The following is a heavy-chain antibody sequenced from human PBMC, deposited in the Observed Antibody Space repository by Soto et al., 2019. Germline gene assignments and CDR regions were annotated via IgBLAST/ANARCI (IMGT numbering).Heavy chain of an antibody. D-gene: IGHD3-10*01. CDR2: VYYNGST. J-gene: IGHJ4*02. CDR3: ARDAPLWFGELSH. CDR1: GGSIRSPNYY. Sequence: TLSITCTAIGGSIRSPNYYWSWIRQHPGKGLEWIGNVYYNGSTNYTPSLKSRVAISLDTSKNQFSLKLNSVTAADTAVYYCARDAPLWFGELSHWGQGTLVTVS. V-gene: IGHV4-31*03.